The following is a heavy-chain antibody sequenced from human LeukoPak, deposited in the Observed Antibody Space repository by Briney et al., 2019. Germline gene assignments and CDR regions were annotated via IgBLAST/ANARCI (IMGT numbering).Heavy chain of an antibody. V-gene: IGHV3-23*01. J-gene: IGHJ4*02. CDR1: GFTFSSYA. CDR2: IRDSGVTT. CDR3: AKDTSGYYITPDD. D-gene: IGHD3-22*01. Sequence: QSGGSLRLSCAASGFTFSSYAMSWVRQAPGKGLEWVSTIRDSGVTTYYADSVKGRFTISRDNFKNTLFLQMNTLRAEDTAIYYCAKDTSGYYITPDDSGQGTLVTVSS.